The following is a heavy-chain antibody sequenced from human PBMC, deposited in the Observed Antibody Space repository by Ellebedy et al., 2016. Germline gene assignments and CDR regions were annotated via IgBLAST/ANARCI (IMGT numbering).Heavy chain of an antibody. CDR2: ISGGGDST. CDR1: GFTFSNYP. J-gene: IGHJ4*02. Sequence: GESLKISXAASGFTFSNYPMHWVRQAPGKGLECVSAISGGGDSTYYADSVRGRFTISRDNSKSTLYLQMGSLRAEDMGVYYCVREQPAGSWDYWGQGALVTVSS. V-gene: IGHV3-64*02. D-gene: IGHD1-1*01. CDR3: VREQPAGSWDY.